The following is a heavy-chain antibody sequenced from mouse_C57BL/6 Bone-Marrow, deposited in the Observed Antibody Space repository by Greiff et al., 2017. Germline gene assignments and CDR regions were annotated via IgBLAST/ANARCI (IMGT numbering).Heavy chain of an antibody. CDR1: GFTFSSYG. CDR3: ARQGYYYGSDWYFDV. D-gene: IGHD1-1*01. J-gene: IGHJ1*03. Sequence: DVHLVESGGDLVKPGGSLKLSCAASGFTFSSYGMSWVRQTPDKRLAWVATISSGGSYTYYPDSVKGRFTISRDNAKNTLYLQMSSLKSEDTAMYYCARQGYYYGSDWYFDVWGTGTTVTVSS. V-gene: IGHV5-6*01. CDR2: ISSGGSYT.